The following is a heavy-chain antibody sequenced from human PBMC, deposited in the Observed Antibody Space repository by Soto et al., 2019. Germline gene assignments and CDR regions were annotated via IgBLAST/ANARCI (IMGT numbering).Heavy chain of an antibody. CDR1: GGSISSSSYY. J-gene: IGHJ4*02. V-gene: IGHV4-39*01. CDR2: IYYSGST. CDR3: ASSRWLVQAVDY. D-gene: IGHD6-19*01. Sequence: SETLSLTCTVSGGSISSSSYYWGWIRQPPGKGLEWIGSIYYSGSTYYNPSLKSRVTISVDTSKNQFSLKLSSVTAADTAVYYCASSRWLVQAVDYWGQGTLVTVS.